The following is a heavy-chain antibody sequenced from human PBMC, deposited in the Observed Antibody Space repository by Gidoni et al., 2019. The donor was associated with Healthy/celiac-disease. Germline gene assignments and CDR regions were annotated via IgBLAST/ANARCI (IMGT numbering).Heavy chain of an antibody. CDR3: ARGAGSGWYAYFDL. V-gene: IGHV4-59*01. CDR2: DYYSGST. D-gene: IGHD6-19*01. CDR1: SGSISSYY. J-gene: IGHJ2*01. Sequence: QVQLQQSRPGLVMPSATLSLTCTVSSGSISSYYWSWIRQPPGKGLEWIGYDYYSGSTNYNPALKSRVTISVDTSKNQFSLKLSSVTAADTAVYYCARGAGSGWYAYFDLWGRGTLVTVSS.